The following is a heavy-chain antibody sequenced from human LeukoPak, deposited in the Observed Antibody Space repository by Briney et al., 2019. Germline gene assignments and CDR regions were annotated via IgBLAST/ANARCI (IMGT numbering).Heavy chain of an antibody. V-gene: IGHV3-30*01. CDR1: GFTFSSYA. D-gene: IGHD1-1*01. Sequence: GGSLRLSCAASGFTFSSYAMHWVRQAPGKGLEWVAVISYDGSNKYYADSVKGRFTISRDNSKNTLYLQMNSLRAEDTAVYYCARDAGLERRGGEFDYWGQGTLVTVSS. J-gene: IGHJ4*02. CDR3: ARDAGLERRGGEFDY. CDR2: ISYDGSNK.